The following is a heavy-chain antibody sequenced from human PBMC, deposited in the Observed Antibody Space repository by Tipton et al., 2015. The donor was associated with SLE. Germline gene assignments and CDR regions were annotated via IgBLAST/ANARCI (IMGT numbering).Heavy chain of an antibody. CDR1: GFTFRSYE. Sequence: GSLRLSCAASGFTFRSYEMNWVRKAPGKGLEWVSYIRSSGNTKYYADSVKGRFTISRDNAKNSLSLQMNSLRAEDTAVYYCARGQSPPLITMVRGTALNYWGQGTLVTVSS. J-gene: IGHJ4*02. V-gene: IGHV3-48*03. D-gene: IGHD3-10*01. CDR3: ARGQSPPLITMVRGTALNY. CDR2: IRSSGNTK.